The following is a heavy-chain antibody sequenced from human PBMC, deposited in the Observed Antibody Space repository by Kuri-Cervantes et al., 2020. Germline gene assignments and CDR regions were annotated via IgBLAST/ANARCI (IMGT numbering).Heavy chain of an antibody. Sequence: GESLKISCAASGFTFSSYSMNWVRQAPGKGLEWVSYISSSSSTIYYADSVKGRFTISRDNAKNSLYLQMNSLRDEDTAVYYCAREKLGYAYYFDYWGQGTLVTVSS. V-gene: IGHV3-48*02. CDR3: AREKLGYAYYFDY. CDR1: GFTFSSYS. D-gene: IGHD5-12*01. CDR2: ISSSSSTI. J-gene: IGHJ4*02.